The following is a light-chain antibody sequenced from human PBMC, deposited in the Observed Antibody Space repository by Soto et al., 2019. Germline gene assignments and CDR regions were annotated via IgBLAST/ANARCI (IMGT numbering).Light chain of an antibody. CDR2: EVS. Sequence: QSVLTQPASVSGSPVQSITISCTGTTSDVGGYDYVSWYQHQPGKAPKLMIYEVSNRLPGVSHRFSGSKSGNTASLTISGLQTEDEADYYCSSYAGSTTLLFGTGTKVTVL. V-gene: IGLV2-14*01. J-gene: IGLJ1*01. CDR3: SSYAGSTTLL. CDR1: TSDVGGYDY.